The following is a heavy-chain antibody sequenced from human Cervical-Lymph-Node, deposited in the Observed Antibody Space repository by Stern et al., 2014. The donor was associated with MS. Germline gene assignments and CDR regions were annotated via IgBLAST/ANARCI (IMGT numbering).Heavy chain of an antibody. Sequence: VQLVESGPEVKNPGSSVRVSCKASGGTLNTSAINWVRQAPGQGLEWMGGIFPIFGATNYAQKFQGRLTITADESTTTAYMELNSLMSEDTAMYYCARVRCPNGVCYWGQGVLVTVSS. CDR1: GGTLNTSA. CDR2: IFPIFGAT. V-gene: IGHV1-69*01. J-gene: IGHJ4*02. CDR3: ARVRCPNGVCY. D-gene: IGHD2-8*01.